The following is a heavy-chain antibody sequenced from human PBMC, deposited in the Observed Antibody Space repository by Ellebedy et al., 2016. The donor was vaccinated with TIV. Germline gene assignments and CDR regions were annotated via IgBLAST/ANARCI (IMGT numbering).Heavy chain of an antibody. CDR1: GFIVSSYY. CDR3: AVSLTTPGAFDY. CDR2: IYDGGRT. D-gene: IGHD1/OR15-1a*01. Sequence: GGSLRLSCAASGFIVSSYYMIWVRQAPGKGLEWVSVIYDGGRTSYADSVTGRFTISRGSSKNTLYLQMNSLRADDSALYFCAVSLTTPGAFDYWGQGMLVTVSS. J-gene: IGHJ4*02. V-gene: IGHV3-53*01.